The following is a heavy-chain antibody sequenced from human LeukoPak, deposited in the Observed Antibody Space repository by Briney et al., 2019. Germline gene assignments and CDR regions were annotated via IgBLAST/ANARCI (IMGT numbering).Heavy chain of an antibody. V-gene: IGHV5-51*01. J-gene: IGHJ3*02. CDR2: IYPGDSDT. CDR3: ARSYYDILTGYPSDAFDI. CDR1: GYSFTSYW. Sequence: GEFLKISCKGSGYSFTSYWIGWVRQMPGKGLEWMGIIYPGDSDTRYSPSFQGQVTISADKSISTAYLQWSSLKASDTAMYYCARSYYDILTGYPSDAFDIWGQGTMVTVSS. D-gene: IGHD3-9*01.